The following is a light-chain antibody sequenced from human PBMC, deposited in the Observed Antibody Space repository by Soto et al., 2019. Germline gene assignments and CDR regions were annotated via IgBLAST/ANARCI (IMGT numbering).Light chain of an antibody. CDR3: QQTYNTPRT. CDR2: AAS. V-gene: IGKV1-39*01. Sequence: DIQMTQSPSSLSASVGDRVTITCRASQSISSHLNWYQQRPGKAPNLLIYAASSLQSGLPSRFSGSGSGTDFTLTISSLQSEDFATYYCQQTYNTPRTFGQGTKVEIK. J-gene: IGKJ1*01. CDR1: QSISSH.